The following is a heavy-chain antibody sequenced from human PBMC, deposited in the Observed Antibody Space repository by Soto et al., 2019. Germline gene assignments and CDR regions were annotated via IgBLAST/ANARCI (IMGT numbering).Heavy chain of an antibody. V-gene: IGHV4-30-2*01. D-gene: IGHD3-22*01. CDR3: ARGSMIVESVYFDY. J-gene: IGHJ4*02. Sequence: SETLSLTCAVSGGSIISGGYSWSWIRQPPGKGLEWIGYIYHSGSTYYNPSLKSRVTISVDRSKNQFSLKLSSVTAADTAVYYCARGSMIVESVYFDYWGQGTLVTVSS. CDR2: IYHSGST. CDR1: GGSIISGGYS.